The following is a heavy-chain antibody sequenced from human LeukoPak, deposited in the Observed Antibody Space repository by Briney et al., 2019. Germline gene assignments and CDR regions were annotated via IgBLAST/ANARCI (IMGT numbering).Heavy chain of an antibody. J-gene: IGHJ4*02. CDR3: ARGTYCGGDCYSLGGNYYFDY. CDR2: INPSGGST. V-gene: IGHV1-46*01. Sequence: ASVKVSCKASGYTFTNYHMHWVRQAPGQGLEWMGIINPSGGSTNYAQKFQGRVTLTRDTSTSTVYMESSSLRSDDTAVYYCARGTYCGGDCYSLGGNYYFDYWGQGTLVTVSS. D-gene: IGHD2-21*02. CDR1: GYTFTNYH.